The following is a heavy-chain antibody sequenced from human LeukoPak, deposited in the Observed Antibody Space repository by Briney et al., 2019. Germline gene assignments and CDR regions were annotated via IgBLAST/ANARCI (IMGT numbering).Heavy chain of an antibody. CDR1: GYSINNYW. V-gene: IGHV5-51*01. D-gene: IGHD2-15*01. CDR2: IYPADSDI. Sequence: GESLKISCKGSGYSINNYWIGWVRQMVGKGLEWMGIIYPADSDIRYSPSFQGQVTISADKSISTAYLQWSSLKASDTAMYYCARQEYCSGGSCYTWFDPWGQGTLVTVSS. J-gene: IGHJ5*02. CDR3: ARQEYCSGGSCYTWFDP.